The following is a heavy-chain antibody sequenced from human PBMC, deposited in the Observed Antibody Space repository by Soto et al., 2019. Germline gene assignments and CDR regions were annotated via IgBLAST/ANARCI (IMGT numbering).Heavy chain of an antibody. D-gene: IGHD3-10*01. V-gene: IGHV3-30-3*01. CDR3: ARDLALYYYYYYYYGMDV. J-gene: IGHJ6*02. Sequence: GPSLRLSCAASGFTFSSYAMHWVRQAPGKGLECVAVISYDGSNKYYADSVKGRFTISRDNSKNTLYLQMNSLRAEDTAVYYWARDLALYYYYYYYYGMDVWGQGTTVTVSS. CDR2: ISYDGSNK. CDR1: GFTFSSYA.